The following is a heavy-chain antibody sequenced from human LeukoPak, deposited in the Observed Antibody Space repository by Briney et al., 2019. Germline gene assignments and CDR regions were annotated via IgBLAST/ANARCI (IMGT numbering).Heavy chain of an antibody. D-gene: IGHD4-11*01. CDR2: FIGCGRST. CDR1: GFTFSSYA. CDR3: AKLSLSFDDYSNYGYYFDY. V-gene: IGHV3-23*01. J-gene: IGHJ4*02. Sequence: GGSLRLSCAASGFTFSSYAMSWVRQAPGKGLGWVSAFIGCGRSTYYADSVKGRFTISRDNSKNTLYLQMNSLRAEDTAVYYCAKLSLSFDDYSNYGYYFDYWGQGTLVTVSS.